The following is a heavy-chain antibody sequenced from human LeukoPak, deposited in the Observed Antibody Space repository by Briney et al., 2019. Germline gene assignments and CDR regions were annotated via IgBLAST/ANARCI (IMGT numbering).Heavy chain of an antibody. D-gene: IGHD3-3*01. Sequence: SGTLSLTCAVYGGSFSGYYWSWIRQPPGKGLEWIGEINHSGSTNYNPSLKSRVTISVDTSKNQFSLKLSSVTAADTAVYYCARGDFYDFWSGTHYYGMDVWGQGTTVTVSS. CDR3: ARGDFYDFWSGTHYYGMDV. J-gene: IGHJ6*02. V-gene: IGHV4-34*01. CDR2: INHSGST. CDR1: GGSFSGYY.